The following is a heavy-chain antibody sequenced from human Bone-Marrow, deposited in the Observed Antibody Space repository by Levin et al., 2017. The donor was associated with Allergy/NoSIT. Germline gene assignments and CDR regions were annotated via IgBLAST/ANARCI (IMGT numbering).Heavy chain of an antibody. J-gene: IGHJ3*02. V-gene: IGHV4-59*02. CDR2: IYDSGRT. CDR3: ASWREGHRAYDSRYSFDI. Sequence: PSETLSLTCSVSGGSVSDYYWIWIRQSPGKGLEYIGDIYDSGRTNYNPSLKGRVTMSLDMSKNQFSLRLSSVTAADTAVYYCASWREGHRAYDSRYSFDIWGHGTMVTVSS. D-gene: IGHD5-12*01. CDR1: GGSVSDYY.